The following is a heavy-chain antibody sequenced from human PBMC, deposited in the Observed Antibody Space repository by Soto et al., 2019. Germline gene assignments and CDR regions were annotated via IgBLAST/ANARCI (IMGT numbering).Heavy chain of an antibody. CDR1: GYTFTSYY. Sequence: QVQLVQSGAEVKKPGASVKVSCKASGYTFTSYYMHWVRQAPGQGLEWMGIINPSGGSTSYAQKFLGRVTMTRDTSPSTVYMELSSLRSEDTAVYYCARDSYNYGMDVWGQGTTVTVSS. CDR2: INPSGGST. CDR3: ARDSYNYGMDV. V-gene: IGHV1-46*01. J-gene: IGHJ6*02.